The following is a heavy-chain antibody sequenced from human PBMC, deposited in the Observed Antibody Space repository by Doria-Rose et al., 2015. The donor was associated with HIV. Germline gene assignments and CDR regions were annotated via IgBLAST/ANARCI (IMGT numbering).Heavy chain of an antibody. J-gene: IGHJ4*02. CDR1: GVSLSSPGMG. CDR3: ARIKSSRWYHKYYFDF. D-gene: IGHD6-13*01. Sequence: QVQLVQSGPMLVKPTETLTLTCTVSGVSLSSPGMGVSWIRQPPGKALEWLANIFSDDERSYKTSLKSRLTISRGTSKSQVVLTMTDMDPVDTATYYCARIKSSRWYHKYYFDFWGQGTLAIVSA. V-gene: IGHV2-26*01. CDR2: IFSDDER.